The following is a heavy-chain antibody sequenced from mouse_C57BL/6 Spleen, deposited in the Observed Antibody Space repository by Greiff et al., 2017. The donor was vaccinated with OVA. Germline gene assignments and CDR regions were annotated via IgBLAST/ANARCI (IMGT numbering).Heavy chain of an antibody. CDR2: ISSGGDYI. D-gene: IGHD2-1*01. J-gene: IGHJ1*03. CDR1: GFTFSSYA. Sequence: EVKLQESGEGLVKPGGSLKLSCAASGFTFSSYAMSWVRQTPEKRLEWVAYISSGGDYIYYADTVKGPFTISRDNARNTLYLQMSSLKSEDTAMYYCTRVGGNYYWYFDVWGTGTTVTVSS. CDR3: TRVGGNYYWYFDV. V-gene: IGHV5-9-1*02.